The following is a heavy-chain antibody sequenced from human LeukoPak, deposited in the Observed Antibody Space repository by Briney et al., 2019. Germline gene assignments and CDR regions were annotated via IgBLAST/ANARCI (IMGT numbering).Heavy chain of an antibody. Sequence: GGSLRLSCAASGFTFSHFGMHWVRQAPGKGLEWVAFIAYDGSSKYYADSLKGRITISRDNSKNTLYLQMNGLRVEDTAVYYCARSHSGDDYWGQGTLVAVSS. CDR1: GFTFSHFG. CDR3: ARSHSGDDY. V-gene: IGHV3-30*12. CDR2: IAYDGSSK. J-gene: IGHJ4*02. D-gene: IGHD2-21*01.